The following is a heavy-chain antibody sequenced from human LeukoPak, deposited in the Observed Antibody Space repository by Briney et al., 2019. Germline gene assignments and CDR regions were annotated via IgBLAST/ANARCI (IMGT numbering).Heavy chain of an antibody. D-gene: IGHD1-26*01. V-gene: IGHV4-4*02. CDR1: GGSISSSNW. J-gene: IGHJ3*02. Sequence: SGTLSLTCAVSGGSISSSNWWGWVRQPPGKGLEWIGEIYHSGSTNYNPSLKSRVTISVDKSKNQFSLKLSSVTAADTAVYYCARQFSGSYQGGAFDIWGQGTMVTVSS. CDR2: IYHSGST. CDR3: ARQFSGSYQGGAFDI.